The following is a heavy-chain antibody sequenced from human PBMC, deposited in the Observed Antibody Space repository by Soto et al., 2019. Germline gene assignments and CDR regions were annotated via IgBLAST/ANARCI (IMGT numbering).Heavy chain of an antibody. V-gene: IGHV5-10-1*01. CDR1: GYSFTSYW. CDR2: IDPSDSYT. J-gene: IGHJ3*02. Sequence: GESLKISCKGSGYSFTSYWISWVRQMPGKGLEWMGRIDPSDSYTNYSPSFQGHVTISADKSISTAYLQWSSLKASDTAMYYCARLGYYDSSGSIPNDAFDIWGQGTMVTVSS. D-gene: IGHD3-22*01. CDR3: ARLGYYDSSGSIPNDAFDI.